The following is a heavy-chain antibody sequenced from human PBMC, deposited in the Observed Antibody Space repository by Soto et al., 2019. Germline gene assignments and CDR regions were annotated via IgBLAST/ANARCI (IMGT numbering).Heavy chain of an antibody. V-gene: IGHV3-23*01. CDR3: AKEFLQDWGQDYYYGMDV. J-gene: IGHJ6*02. Sequence: PGGSLRLSCAASGFTLSDYAMTWVRQGPGKGLEWVSAISGSGDSTYYTDSVKGRFTISRDNSKNTLYLEMNGLRAEDTAVYYCAKEFLQDWGQDYYYGMDVWGQGTTVTVSS. D-gene: IGHD7-27*01. CDR2: ISGSGDST. CDR1: GFTLSDYA.